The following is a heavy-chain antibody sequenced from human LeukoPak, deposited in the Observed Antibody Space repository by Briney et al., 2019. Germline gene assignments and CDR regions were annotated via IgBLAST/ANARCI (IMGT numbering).Heavy chain of an antibody. J-gene: IGHJ1*01. CDR1: GYTFTSYY. D-gene: IGHD3-22*01. CDR3: ASNYYDSSGYRSGYFQH. V-gene: IGHV1-46*01. Sequence: ASVKVSCKASGYTFTSYYMHWVRQAPGRGLEWMGIINPSGGSTSYAQKFQGRVTMTRDTSTSTVYMELSSLRSEDTAVYYCASNYYDSSGYRSGYFQHWGQGTLVTVSS. CDR2: INPSGGST.